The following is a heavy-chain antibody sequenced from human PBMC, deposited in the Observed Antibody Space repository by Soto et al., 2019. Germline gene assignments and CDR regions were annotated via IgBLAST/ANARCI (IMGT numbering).Heavy chain of an antibody. V-gene: IGHV1-2*02. J-gene: IGHJ5*02. Sequence: GASVKVSCKASGYTFTGLYMNCVRQAPGQGLEWMGWVNPNTGLTKLAQKFQGRVTMTRDTSISTAYMELTRLTSDDTAVYYCTTLRLDPWGQGTLVTVSS. CDR1: GYTFTGLY. CDR3: TTLRLDP. D-gene: IGHD2-21*02. CDR2: VNPNTGLT.